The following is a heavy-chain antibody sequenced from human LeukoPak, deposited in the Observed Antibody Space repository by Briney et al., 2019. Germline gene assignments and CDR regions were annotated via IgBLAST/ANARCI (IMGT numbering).Heavy chain of an antibody. V-gene: IGHV4-59*01. CDR3: TSAPMVAGDS. D-gene: IGHD2-8*01. CDR2: IYYSGST. Sequence: SETLSLTCTVSGGSINSYYWRWLRQPPGKGLEWIGYIYYSGSTSYNPSLNSRVTISRDTSKNQFSLNLRSVTAADTAVYYCTSAPMVAGDSWGLGTLVTVSS. J-gene: IGHJ5*01. CDR1: GGSINSYY.